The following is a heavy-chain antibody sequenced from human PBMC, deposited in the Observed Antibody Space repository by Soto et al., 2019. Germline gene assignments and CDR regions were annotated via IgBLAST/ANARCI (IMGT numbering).Heavy chain of an antibody. V-gene: IGHV4-30-4*01. Sequence: LSPPGTVYGGSISRGDFYWIFIRQPPGKGLELIGNIYYSVSTYYNPSLRSRGIMSVDTSQNQFSLKLSSLTAADTAVYFCARADDFSDRFDYWGQGALVTAPQ. D-gene: IGHD4-17*01. CDR3: ARADDFSDRFDY. J-gene: IGHJ4*02. CDR2: IYYSVST. CDR1: GGSISRGDFY.